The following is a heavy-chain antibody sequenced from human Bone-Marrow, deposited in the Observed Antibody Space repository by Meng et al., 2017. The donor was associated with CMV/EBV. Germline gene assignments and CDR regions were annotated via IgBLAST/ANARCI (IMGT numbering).Heavy chain of an antibody. J-gene: IGHJ3*02. CDR1: GGSISSYY. D-gene: IGHD6-13*01. V-gene: IGHV4-59*01. CDR2: IYYSGST. Sequence: SETLSLTCTVSGGSISSYYWSWIRQPPGKGLEWIGYIYYSGSTNYNPSLKSRVTISVDTSKNQFSLKLNSVTATDTAVYYCARSEWGSSWYMGFDAFDIWGQGTMVIVSS. CDR3: ARSEWGSSWYMGFDAFDI.